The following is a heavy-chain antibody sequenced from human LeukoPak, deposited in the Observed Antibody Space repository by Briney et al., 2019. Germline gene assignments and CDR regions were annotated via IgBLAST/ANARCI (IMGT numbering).Heavy chain of an antibody. J-gene: IGHJ4*02. V-gene: IGHV3-21*06. D-gene: IGHD2-15*01. CDR2: ITSSSTYI. CDR1: GFTFSNHD. CDR3: AKAGYCNSGTCYEPDY. Sequence: GGSLRLSCAASGFTFSNHDMSWVRQAPGKGLEWASSITSSSTYIYYADSVKGRFTISRDNAKNSLYLQMNSLRAEDTAVYYWAKAGYCNSGTCYEPDYWGQGTLVTVSS.